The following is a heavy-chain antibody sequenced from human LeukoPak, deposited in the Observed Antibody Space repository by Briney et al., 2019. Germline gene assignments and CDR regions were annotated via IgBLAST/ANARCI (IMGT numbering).Heavy chain of an antibody. J-gene: IGHJ4*02. CDR2: IYTSGST. CDR3: ARIVSAAGRHLDY. Sequence: PSETLSLTCTVSGGSISSGSYYWSWIRQPAGKGLEWIGRIYTSGSTNYNPSLKSRVTISVDTSKNQFSLKLSSVTAADTAVYYCARIVSAAGRHLDYWGQGTLVTVSS. V-gene: IGHV4-61*02. CDR1: GGSISSGSYY. D-gene: IGHD6-13*01.